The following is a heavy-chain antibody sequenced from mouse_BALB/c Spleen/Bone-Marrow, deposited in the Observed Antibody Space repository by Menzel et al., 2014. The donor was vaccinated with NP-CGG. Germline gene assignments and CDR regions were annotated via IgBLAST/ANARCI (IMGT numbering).Heavy chain of an antibody. J-gene: IGHJ4*01. CDR2: ISGYYGDA. CDR3: ARSGKVRNAMDY. Sequence: QVQLKESGAELVRPGVSVKISCKGSGYTFTDYAIHWVKQSHAKSLEWIGLISGYYGDAIYNQKFKGKATMTVDKSSSTAYMDLARLTSEDSAIYYCARSGKVRNAMDYWGQGTSATVSS. D-gene: IGHD2-14*01. V-gene: IGHV1S137*01. CDR1: GYTFTDYA.